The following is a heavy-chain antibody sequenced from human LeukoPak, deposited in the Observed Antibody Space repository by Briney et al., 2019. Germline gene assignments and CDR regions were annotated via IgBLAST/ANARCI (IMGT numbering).Heavy chain of an antibody. CDR3: ARGGGGLTY. CDR2: VHSNSGVT. CDR1: GYTFTDYY. V-gene: IGHV1-2*02. J-gene: IGHJ4*02. Sequence: ASVKVSCKASGYTFTDYYIHWVRQAPGQGLEWMGWVHSNSGVTKYVQKFQGRVTMTRDTSITTTYMELSRLTSDDTALYYCARGGGGLTYWGQGTLVTVSS. D-gene: IGHD3-9*01.